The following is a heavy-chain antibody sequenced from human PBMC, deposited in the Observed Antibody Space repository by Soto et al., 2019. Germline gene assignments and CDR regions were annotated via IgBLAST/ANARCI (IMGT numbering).Heavy chain of an antibody. V-gene: IGHV1-18*01. J-gene: IGHJ4*02. CDR3: ARDRVSYALDY. CDR1: GYTFTSYG. CDR2: ISANNGNT. D-gene: IGHD1-26*01. Sequence: QVQLVQSGAEVKKPGASVKVSCKASGYTFTSYGISWVRQARGQGLEWMGWISANNGNTNYAQKFQGRVTMTPDTPTSTAYLGLRTLRSDDTAVYYWARDRVSYALDYWGQGTLVTVSS.